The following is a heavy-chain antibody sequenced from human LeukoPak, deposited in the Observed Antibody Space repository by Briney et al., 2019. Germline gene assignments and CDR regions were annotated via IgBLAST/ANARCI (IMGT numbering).Heavy chain of an antibody. V-gene: IGHV3-72*01. D-gene: IGHD5-12*01. Sequence: GGSLRLSCVASGFTFSDHYMHWVRQALGKGLEWVGRSRNKVNSYTTEYAASVKGRFTISRDDSKNSLYLQMNSLKTEDTAVYYCARSYSGYDFWGQGTLVTVSS. CDR1: GFTFSDHY. CDR3: ARSYSGYDF. CDR2: SRNKVNSYTT. J-gene: IGHJ4*02.